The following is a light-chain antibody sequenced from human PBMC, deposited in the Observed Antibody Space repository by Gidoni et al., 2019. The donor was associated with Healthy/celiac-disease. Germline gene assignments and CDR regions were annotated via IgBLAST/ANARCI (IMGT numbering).Light chain of an antibody. CDR1: QSISSY. CDR3: QQSYSTLGYT. Sequence: DIQMTQSPSSLSASVGDRVTITCRASQSISSYLNWYQQKPGKAPKLLIYAASSLQSGVPSRFSGSGSGTDFTLTISSMQPEDFATYYCQQSYSTLGYTFGQXTKREIK. CDR2: AAS. J-gene: IGKJ2*01. V-gene: IGKV1-39*01.